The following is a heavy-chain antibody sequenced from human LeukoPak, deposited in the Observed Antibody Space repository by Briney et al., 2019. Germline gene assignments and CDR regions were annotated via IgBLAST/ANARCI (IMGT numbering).Heavy chain of an antibody. CDR2: IYYSGST. CDR3: ARSTVTTEY. D-gene: IGHD4-17*01. J-gene: IGHJ4*02. CDR1: CGSISSSSYY. Sequence: SETLSLTCTVSCGSISSSSYYWGWIRQPPGKGLEWIGSIYYSGSTYYNPSLKSRVTISVDTSKNQFSLKLSSVTAADTAVYYCARSTVTTEYWGQGTLVTVSS. V-gene: IGHV4-39*01.